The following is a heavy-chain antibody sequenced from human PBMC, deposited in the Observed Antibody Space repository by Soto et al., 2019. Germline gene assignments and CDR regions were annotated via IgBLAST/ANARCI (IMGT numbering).Heavy chain of an antibody. V-gene: IGHV4-39*01. Sequence: SETLSLTCTVSGGSISSSSYYWGWIRQPPGKGLEWIGSIYYSGSTYYNPSLKSRVTISVDTSKNQFSLKLSSVPAADTAVYYCASRALYGMDVWGQGTTVTVSS. CDR3: ASRALYGMDV. CDR1: GGSISSSSYY. CDR2: IYYSGST. D-gene: IGHD3-10*01. J-gene: IGHJ6*02.